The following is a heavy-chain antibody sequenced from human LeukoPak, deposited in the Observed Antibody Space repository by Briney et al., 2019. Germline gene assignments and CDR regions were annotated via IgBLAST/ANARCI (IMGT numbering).Heavy chain of an antibody. J-gene: IGHJ4*02. Sequence: GGSLRLSCAASGFTFNKYWMNWVRQAPGKGLEWVANIKQDGSEKYYVDSVKGRFTISRDNSKNTLYLQMNSLRAEDTAVYYCAKGWVRGYESDYWGQGTLVTVSS. V-gene: IGHV3-7*03. CDR1: GFTFNKYW. CDR3: AKGWVRGYESDY. CDR2: IKQDGSEK. D-gene: IGHD5-12*01.